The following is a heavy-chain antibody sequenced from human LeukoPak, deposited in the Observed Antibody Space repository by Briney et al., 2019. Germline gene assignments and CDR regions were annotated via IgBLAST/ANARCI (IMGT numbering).Heavy chain of an antibody. V-gene: IGHV1-18*01. Sequence: ASVKVSCKASGYTFTSYGISWVRQAPGQGLEWMGWISAYNGNTNYAQKLQGRVTMTTDTSTSTAYMELRSLRSDDTAVYYCARGLDSGSCHIDFDYWGQGTLVTVSS. D-gene: IGHD1-26*01. CDR3: ARGLDSGSCHIDFDY. CDR1: GYTFTSYG. J-gene: IGHJ4*02. CDR2: ISAYNGNT.